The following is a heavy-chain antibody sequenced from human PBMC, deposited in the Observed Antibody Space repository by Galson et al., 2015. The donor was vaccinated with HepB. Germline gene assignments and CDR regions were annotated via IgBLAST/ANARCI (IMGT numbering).Heavy chain of an antibody. J-gene: IGHJ6*03. V-gene: IGHV1-69*10. CDR2: IIPILGIA. D-gene: IGHD3-9*01. CDR1: GGTFSSYA. CDR3: ARDRGPWGSLTGYYGYYYYYMDV. Sequence: SVKVSCKASGGTFSSYAISWVRQAPGQGLEWMGGIIPILGIANYAQKFQGRVTITADKSTSTAYMELSSLRSEDTAVYYCARDRGPWGSLTGYYGYYYYYMDVWGKGTTVTVSS.